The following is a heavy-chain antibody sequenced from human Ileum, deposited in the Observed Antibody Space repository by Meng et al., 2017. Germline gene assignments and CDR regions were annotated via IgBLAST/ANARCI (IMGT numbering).Heavy chain of an antibody. D-gene: IGHD2-2*01. J-gene: IGHJ4*02. CDR2: ISGSGRTT. V-gene: IGHV3-11*01. Sequence: GQLVGSGGGLVKPGGSLRLSFAASGFTFSDYYMSWIRQAPGKGLEWISYISGSGRTTYYADSVKGRFTMSRDNGKNSLYLQMNSLRSEDTAVYYCAREVGSADYWGQGTLVTVSS. CDR3: AREVGSADY. CDR1: GFTFSDYY.